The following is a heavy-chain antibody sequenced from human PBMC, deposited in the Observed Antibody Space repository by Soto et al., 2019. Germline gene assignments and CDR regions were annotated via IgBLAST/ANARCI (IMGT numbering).Heavy chain of an antibody. CDR3: ARVGIAARRGGFDY. Sequence: GGSLRLSCAASGFTFSDHDMDWVRQAPGKGLEWVGRTRNKANSYTTEYAASVKGRFTISRDDSKNSLYLQMNSLKTEDTAVYYCARVGIAARRGGFDYWGQGTLVTVSS. V-gene: IGHV3-72*01. CDR2: TRNKANSYTT. CDR1: GFTFSDHD. J-gene: IGHJ4*02. D-gene: IGHD6-6*01.